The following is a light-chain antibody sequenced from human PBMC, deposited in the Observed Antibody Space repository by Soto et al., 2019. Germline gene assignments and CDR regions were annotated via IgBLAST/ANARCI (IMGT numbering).Light chain of an antibody. J-gene: IGKJ4*01. CDR1: QSVSSSY. Sequence: IELTQPPGTLSLSPGERATLSCRASQSVSSSYLAWYQQKPGQAPRLLIYGASSRATGIPDRFSGSGSGTDFTLTISRLEPEDFAVYYCPLYASSPLTSGGRTNVDI. CDR2: GAS. V-gene: IGKV3-20*01. CDR3: PLYASSPLT.